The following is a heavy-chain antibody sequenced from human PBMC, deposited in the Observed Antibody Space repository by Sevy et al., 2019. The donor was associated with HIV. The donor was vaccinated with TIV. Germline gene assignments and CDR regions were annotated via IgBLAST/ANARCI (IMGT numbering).Heavy chain of an antibody. Sequence: GGSLRLSCTASGFTFGDYAMSWFRQAPGKGLEWVGFIRSKAYGGTTEYAASVKGRFTISRDDSKSIAYLQMNSLKTEDTAVYYCTRLDTAMGYYYYHYMDVWGKGTTVTVSS. CDR3: TRLDTAMGYYYYHYMDV. J-gene: IGHJ6*03. CDR2: IRSKAYGGTT. V-gene: IGHV3-49*03. CDR1: GFTFGDYA. D-gene: IGHD5-18*01.